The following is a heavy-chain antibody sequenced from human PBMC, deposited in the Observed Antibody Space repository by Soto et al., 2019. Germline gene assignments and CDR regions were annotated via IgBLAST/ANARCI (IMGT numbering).Heavy chain of an antibody. D-gene: IGHD6-13*01. V-gene: IGHV3-53*04. CDR1: GVTVSSNY. CDR2: IYSGGST. J-gene: IGHJ4*02. Sequence: PGGSLRLSCAASGVTVSSNYMSWVRQAPGKGLEWVSVIYSGGSTYYADSVKGRFTISRHNSKNTLYLQMNSLRAEDTAVYYCARDQVWGYSSSWLDYWGQGTLVTVSS. CDR3: ARDQVWGYSSSWLDY.